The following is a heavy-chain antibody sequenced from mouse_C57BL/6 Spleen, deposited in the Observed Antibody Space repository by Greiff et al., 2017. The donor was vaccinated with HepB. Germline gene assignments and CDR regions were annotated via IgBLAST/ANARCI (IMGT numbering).Heavy chain of an antibody. J-gene: IGHJ3*01. CDR2: ISSGGSYT. D-gene: IGHD1-1*01. CDR1: GFTFSSYG. CDR3: ARQDGSGPAWFAY. Sequence: EVQLVESGGDLVKPGGSLKLSCAASGFTFSSYGMSWVRQTPDKRLEWVATISSGGSYTYYPDSVKGRFTISRDNAKNTLYLQMSSLKSEDTALYYCARQDGSGPAWFAYWGQGTLVTVSA. V-gene: IGHV5-6*01.